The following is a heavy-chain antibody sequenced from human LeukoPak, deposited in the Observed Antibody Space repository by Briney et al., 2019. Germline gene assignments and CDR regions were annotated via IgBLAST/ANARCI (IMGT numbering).Heavy chain of an antibody. D-gene: IGHD5-18*01. CDR2: INAGNGNT. J-gene: IGHJ6*02. V-gene: IGHV1-3*01. Sequence: ASVKVSCKASGYTFTSYAMHWVGQAPGQRLEWMGWINAGNGNTKYSQKFQGRVTITRDTSASTAYMELSSLRSEDTAVYYCARDRGYSYGLYYYYYGMDVWGQGTTVTVSS. CDR3: ARDRGYSYGLYYYYYGMDV. CDR1: GYTFTSYA.